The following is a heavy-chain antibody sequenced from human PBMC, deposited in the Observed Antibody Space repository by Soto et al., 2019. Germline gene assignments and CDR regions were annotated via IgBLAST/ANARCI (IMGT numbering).Heavy chain of an antibody. V-gene: IGHV1-2*02. CDR2: INPNSGGT. CDR1: GYTFTGYY. Sequence: GASVKVSCKASGYTFTGYYMHWVRQAPGQGLEWMGWINPNSGGTNYAQKFQGRVTMTRDTSISTAYMELSRLRSDDTAVYYCARLYSSSSGDYYYYHGMDVSGQGTTATVSS. J-gene: IGHJ6*02. D-gene: IGHD6-6*01. CDR3: ARLYSSSSGDYYYYHGMDV.